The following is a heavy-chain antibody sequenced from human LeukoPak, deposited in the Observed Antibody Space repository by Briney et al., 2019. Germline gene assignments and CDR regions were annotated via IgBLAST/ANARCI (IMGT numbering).Heavy chain of an antibody. Sequence: SETLSLTCAVSGGSINHWWIWVRQPPGKGLEWIGEIYHSGSTNYNPSLESRITMSVDKSKSQFSLNLSPVTAADTAVYYCAKGADWRFDPWGQGTLVTVSS. CDR1: GGSINHW. D-gene: IGHD1-1*01. V-gene: IGHV4-4*02. CDR3: AKGADWRFDP. CDR2: IYHSGST. J-gene: IGHJ5*02.